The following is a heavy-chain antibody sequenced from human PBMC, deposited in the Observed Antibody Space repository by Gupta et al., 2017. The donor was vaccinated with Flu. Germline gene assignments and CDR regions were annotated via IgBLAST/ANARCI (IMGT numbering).Heavy chain of an antibody. CDR2: ISSSSSYI. Sequence: EVQLVEYGVGLVKPGGSLRCSCAASGFTFITYSMNWVRQAPGKGLEWVSSISSSSSYIYYADSVKGRFTISRHNAKNSLYLQMNSLRAEDTAVYYCARAWDVTVAGTFDYWGQGNLVTVSS. V-gene: IGHV3-21*01. D-gene: IGHD6-19*01. CDR1: GFTFITYS. J-gene: IGHJ4*02. CDR3: ARAWDVTVAGTFDY.